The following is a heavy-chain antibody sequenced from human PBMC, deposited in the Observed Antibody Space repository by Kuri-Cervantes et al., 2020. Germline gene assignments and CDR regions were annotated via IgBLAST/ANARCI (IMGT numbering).Heavy chain of an antibody. J-gene: IGHJ4*02. CDR3: ARGVRVGATGWDFDY. CDR1: GFTFSNSD. D-gene: IGHD1-26*01. V-gene: IGHV3-72*01. CDR2: TRNKANSYTT. Sequence: GGSLRLSCAASGFTFSNSDMNWVRQAPGKGLEWVGRTRNKANSYTTEYAASVKGRFTISRDDSKNSLCLQMNSLKTEDTAVYYCARGVRVGATGWDFDYWGQGTLVTVSS.